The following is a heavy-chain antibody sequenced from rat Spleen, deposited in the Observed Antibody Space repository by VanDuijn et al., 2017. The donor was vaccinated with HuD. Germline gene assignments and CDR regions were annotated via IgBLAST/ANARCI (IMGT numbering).Heavy chain of an antibody. CDR1: GFTFSDYN. D-gene: IGHD1-2*01. J-gene: IGHJ2*01. Sequence: EVQLVESGGGLVQPGRYLKLSCAASGFTFSDYNIAWARQAPKQGLEWVATISYDGSSTYYRDSVKGRFTISRDDAKNTLYLQMDSLRSEDTATYYCTRAGDSSFDYWGQGVMVTVSS. CDR3: TRAGDSSFDY. V-gene: IGHV5-7*01. CDR2: ISYDGSST.